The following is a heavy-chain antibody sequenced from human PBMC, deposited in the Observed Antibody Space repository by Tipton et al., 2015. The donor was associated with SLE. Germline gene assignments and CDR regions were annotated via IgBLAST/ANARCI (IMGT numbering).Heavy chain of an antibody. J-gene: IGHJ4*02. CDR3: AREYYYDSSGYYFY. D-gene: IGHD3-22*01. V-gene: IGHV1-69*09. CDR1: GGTFSSYA. Sequence: QLVQSGAEVKKPGSSVKVSCKASGGTFSSYAISWVRQAPGQGLEWMGRIIPILGIANYAQKFQGRVTITADKSTSTAYMELSSLRPEDTAVYYCAREYYYDSSGYYFYWGQGTLVTVSS. CDR2: IIPILGIA.